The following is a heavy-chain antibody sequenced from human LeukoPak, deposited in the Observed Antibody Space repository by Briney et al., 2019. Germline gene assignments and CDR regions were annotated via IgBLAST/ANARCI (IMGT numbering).Heavy chain of an antibody. Sequence: SETLSLTCAAYGGSFSGYYWSWIRQPPGKGLEWIGEINHSGSTNYNPSLKSRVTISVDTSKNQFSLKLSSVTAADTAAYYCARGPRPAKSLPAAGTLRRGFDYWGQGTLVTVSS. D-gene: IGHD6-13*01. CDR1: GGSFSGYY. CDR3: ARGPRPAKSLPAAGTLRRGFDY. CDR2: INHSGST. V-gene: IGHV4-34*01. J-gene: IGHJ4*02.